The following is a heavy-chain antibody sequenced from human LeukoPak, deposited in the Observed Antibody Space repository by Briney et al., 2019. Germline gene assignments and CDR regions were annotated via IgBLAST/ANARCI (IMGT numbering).Heavy chain of an antibody. D-gene: IGHD3-10*01. CDR3: ARGLSMVRGVIWDYYYGMDV. CDR1: GFTVSSNY. V-gene: IGHV3-66*01. CDR2: IYSGGST. Sequence: GGSLRLSCAASGFTVSSNYMSWVRQAPGKGLEWVSVIYSGGSTYYADSVKGRFTISRDNSKNTLYLQMNSLRAEDTAVYYCARGLSMVRGVIWDYYYGMDVWGQGTTVTVSS. J-gene: IGHJ6*02.